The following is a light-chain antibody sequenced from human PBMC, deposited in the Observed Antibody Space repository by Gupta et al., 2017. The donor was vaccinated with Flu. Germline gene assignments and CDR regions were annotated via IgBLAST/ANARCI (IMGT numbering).Light chain of an antibody. CDR1: QSIGSS. Sequence: EVVMTQSPATLSVSPGDRASLSCRASQSIGSSLAWYQQKGGQAPRLLIYGASTRATGIPSRFSGSGSGTEFTLTISSLQSEDFAVYYCQHGHNCPRTFGQGTKVEIK. V-gene: IGKV3D-15*01. J-gene: IGKJ1*01. CDR3: QHGHNCPRT. CDR2: GAS.